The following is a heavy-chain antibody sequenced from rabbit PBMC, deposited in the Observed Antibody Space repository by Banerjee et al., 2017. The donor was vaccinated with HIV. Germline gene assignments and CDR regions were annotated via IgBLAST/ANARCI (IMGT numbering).Heavy chain of an antibody. CDR1: GLDFSSSDW. Sequence: HEQLEESGGDLVKPGASLTLTCTASGLDFSSSDWICWVRQAPGKGLEWIASIYTASSGSTYYASWAKGRFTISKTSSTTLTLRMTSLTAADTATYFCTTELTGNVNFWGPGTLVTVS. V-gene: IGHV1S45*01. D-gene: IGHD7-1*01. CDR2: IYTASSGST. CDR3: TTELTGNVNF. J-gene: IGHJ3*01.